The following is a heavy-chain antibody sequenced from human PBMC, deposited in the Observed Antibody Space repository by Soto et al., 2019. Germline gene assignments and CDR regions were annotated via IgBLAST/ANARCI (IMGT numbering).Heavy chain of an antibody. V-gene: IGHV1-69*12. CDR2: IIPIFGTA. D-gene: IGHD1-26*01. J-gene: IGHJ4*02. CDR1: GGTFSSYA. CDR3: ARAKLEPLVGATTHDY. Sequence: QVQLVQSGAEVKKPGSSVKVSCKASGGTFSSYAISWVRQAPGQGLEWMGGIIPIFGTANYAQKFQGRVTITADESTSIAYTELSSLRCEDTAVYYCARAKLEPLVGATTHDYWGQGTLVTVSS.